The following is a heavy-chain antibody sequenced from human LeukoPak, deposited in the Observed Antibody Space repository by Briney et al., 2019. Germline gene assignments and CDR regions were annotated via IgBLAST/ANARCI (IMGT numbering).Heavy chain of an antibody. CDR3: AKFGVVGATGGGYFDY. V-gene: IGHV3-23*01. CDR2: ISGSDGST. J-gene: IGHJ4*02. CDR1: GFTFSTYA. Sequence: GGSLRLSCAASGFTFSTYAMSWVRQAPGKGLEWVSAISGSDGSTYYADSVKGRFTISRDNSKNTMYLQMNSLRAEDTAVYYCAKFGVVGATGGGYFDYWGQGTLVTVSS. D-gene: IGHD1-26*01.